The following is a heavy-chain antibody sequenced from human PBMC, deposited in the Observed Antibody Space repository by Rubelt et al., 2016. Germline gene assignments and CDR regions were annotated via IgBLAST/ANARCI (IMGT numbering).Heavy chain of an antibody. CDR1: SNYA. J-gene: IGHJ4*02. Sequence: SNYALSWVRQAPGKGLEWVSVISGSGDSTYYADSVTGRFTISRDNSKNTLYIEMNSLRAEDTAVYYCARDHVPGNAVYDPFEFWGQGIMVTVSS. V-gene: IGHV3-23*01. CDR3: ARDHVPGNAVYDPFEF. CDR2: ISGSGDST. D-gene: IGHD1-14*01.